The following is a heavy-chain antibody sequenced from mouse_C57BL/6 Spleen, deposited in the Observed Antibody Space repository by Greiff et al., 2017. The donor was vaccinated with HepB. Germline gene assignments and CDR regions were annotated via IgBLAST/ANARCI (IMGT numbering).Heavy chain of an antibody. CDR2: IDPEDGET. CDR3: AKCPGNYFDY. CDR1: GFNIKDYY. V-gene: IGHV14-2*01. J-gene: IGHJ2*01. Sequence: VQLKQSGAELVKPGASVKLSCTASGFNIKDYYMHWVKQRTEQGLEWIGRIDPEDGETKSAPKFQGKATITADTSSTTAYLQLSSLTSEDTAVYYCAKCPGNYFDYWGQGTTLTVSS. D-gene: IGHD6-1*01.